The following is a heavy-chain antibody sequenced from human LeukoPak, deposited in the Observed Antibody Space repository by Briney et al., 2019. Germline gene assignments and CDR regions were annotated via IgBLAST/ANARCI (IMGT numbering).Heavy chain of an antibody. CDR1: GYSFTSYW. Sequence: GESLKISCKGSGYSFTSYWIGWVRQLPGKGLGWMGIIYPGDSDTRYSPAFQGQVTISADKSISTAYLQWSSLKASDTAMYYCARHETMSRAFDIWGQGTMVTVSS. CDR2: IYPGDSDT. D-gene: IGHD3-10*02. J-gene: IGHJ3*02. CDR3: ARHETMSRAFDI. V-gene: IGHV5-51*01.